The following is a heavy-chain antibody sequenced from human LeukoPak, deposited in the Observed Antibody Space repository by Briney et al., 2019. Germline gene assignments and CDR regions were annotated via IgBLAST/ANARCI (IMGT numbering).Heavy chain of an antibody. CDR2: INPSGTGT. V-gene: IGHV1-46*01. CDR1: GYTITNNW. D-gene: IGHD3-9*01. J-gene: IGHJ6*03. Sequence: ASVKVSCKASGYTITNNWMHWVRQAPGQGLEWMGVINPSGTGTSYAQKFQGRVTMTRNTSISTAYMELSSLRSEDTAVYYCARVSTGYYPYYYYYYMDVWGKGTTVTISS. CDR3: ARVSTGYYPYYYYYYMDV.